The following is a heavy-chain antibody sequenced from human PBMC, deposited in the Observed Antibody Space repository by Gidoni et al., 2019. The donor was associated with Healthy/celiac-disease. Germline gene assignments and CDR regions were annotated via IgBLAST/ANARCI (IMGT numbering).Heavy chain of an antibody. D-gene: IGHD3-10*01. J-gene: IGHJ4*02. CDR1: GGSFSGSY. CDR2: INHSGST. V-gene: IGHV4-34*01. Sequence: QVQLQQWGAGLLKPSETLSLTCAVYGGSFSGSYWSWIRQPPGKGLEWSGEINHSGSTNYNPSLKSRVTISVDTSKNQFSLKLSSVTAADTAVYYCASIVANYYGSGSYYNYYFDYWGQGTLVTVSS. CDR3: ASIVANYYGSGSYYNYYFDY.